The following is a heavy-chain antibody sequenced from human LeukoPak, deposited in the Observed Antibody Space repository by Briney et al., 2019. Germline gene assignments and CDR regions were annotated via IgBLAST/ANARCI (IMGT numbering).Heavy chain of an antibody. J-gene: IGHJ4*02. D-gene: IGHD5-24*01. V-gene: IGHV4-59*01. Sequence: SETLSLTCTVSGGSISSYYWSWIRQPPGKGLEWIGYIYYSGSTNYNPSLKSRVTISVDTSKNQFSLKLSSATAADTAVYYCARAGEVEMATIAPLYFDYWGQGTLVTVSS. CDR3: ARAGEVEMATIAPLYFDY. CDR2: IYYSGST. CDR1: GGSISSYY.